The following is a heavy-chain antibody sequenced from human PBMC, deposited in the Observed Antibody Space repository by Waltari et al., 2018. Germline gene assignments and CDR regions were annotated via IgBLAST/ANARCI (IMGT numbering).Heavy chain of an antibody. D-gene: IGHD4-17*01. J-gene: IGHJ5*02. V-gene: IGHV4-59*01. CDR2: IYYSGST. CDR1: GGSISSSS. CDR3: ARGPAGDYAGAWFDP. Sequence: QVQLQESGPGLGKPSATLSLTCTVPGGSISSSSWSLLRQPTGKGLEWIGYIYYSGSTNYNPSLKSRVTISVDTSKNQFSLKLSSVTAADTAVYYCARGPAGDYAGAWFDPWGQGTLVTVSS.